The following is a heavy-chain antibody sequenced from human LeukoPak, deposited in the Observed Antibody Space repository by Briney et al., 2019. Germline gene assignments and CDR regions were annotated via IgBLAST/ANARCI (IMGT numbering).Heavy chain of an antibody. V-gene: IGHV4-34*01. J-gene: IGHJ3*02. CDR1: GGSFSGYY. D-gene: IGHD6-13*01. Sequence: SETLSLTCAVYGGSFSGYYWSWIRQPPRKGLEWIGEINHSGSTNYNPCLKSRVTIAVDTSKNQFSLKLSSVTAADTAVYYCERGYSSSTMAFDIWGQGAMVTVSS. CDR2: INHSGST. CDR3: ERGYSSSTMAFDI.